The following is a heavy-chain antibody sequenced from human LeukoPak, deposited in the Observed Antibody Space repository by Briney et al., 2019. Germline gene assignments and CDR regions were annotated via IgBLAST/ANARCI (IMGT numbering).Heavy chain of an antibody. CDR3: ARDPYSGNYGAYYYYYMDV. Sequence: GGSLRLSCAASGFTFSSYSMNWVRQAPGKGLEWVSSISSTSTFIYYADSVRGRFTISRDNAKNSLYLQMNSLRAEDTAVYFCARDPYSGNYGAYYYYYMDVWGKGTTVTISS. CDR1: GFTFSSYS. D-gene: IGHD1-26*01. J-gene: IGHJ6*03. V-gene: IGHV3-21*01. CDR2: ISSTSTFI.